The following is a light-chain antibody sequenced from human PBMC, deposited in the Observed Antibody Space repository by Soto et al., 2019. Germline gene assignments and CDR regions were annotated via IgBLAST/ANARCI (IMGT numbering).Light chain of an antibody. CDR2: AAS. CDR1: QGISTY. CDR3: HHLNGYPRT. Sequence: DIQLTQSPSFLSASVGDRVTITCRASQGISTYLAWYQQEPGKAPKLLIYAASTLQSGVPSRFGGSGSGTEFTLTISSLQPEDFATYYCHHLNGYPRTFGQGTKVEIK. V-gene: IGKV1-9*01. J-gene: IGKJ1*01.